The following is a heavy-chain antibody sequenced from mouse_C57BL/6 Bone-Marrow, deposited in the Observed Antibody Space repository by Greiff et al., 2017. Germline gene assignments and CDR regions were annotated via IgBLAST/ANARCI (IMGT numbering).Heavy chain of an antibody. Sequence: VQLKQSGPELVKPGASVKIPCKASGYTFTAYNMDWVKQSHGKSLEWIGDINPNNGGTIYNQKFKGKATLTVDKSSSTAYMELRSLTSEDTAVYYCARGGELAWFAYWGQGTLVTVSA. J-gene: IGHJ3*01. V-gene: IGHV1-18*01. CDR2: INPNNGGT. CDR1: GYTFTAYN. CDR3: ARGGELAWFAY.